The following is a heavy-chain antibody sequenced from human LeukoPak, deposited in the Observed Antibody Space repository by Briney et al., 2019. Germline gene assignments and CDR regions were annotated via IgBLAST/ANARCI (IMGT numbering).Heavy chain of an antibody. CDR1: GFTFSNAW. D-gene: IGHD3-3*01. J-gene: IGHJ6*02. V-gene: IGHV3-15*01. Sequence: GGSLRLSCAASGFTFSNAWVTWVRQAPGKGLEWVGRIKDKTDGETTDYGAPVKGRFIISRDDSKSTVYLQMNSLILEDTAVYYCSPWSGLDVWGQGTMVTVSS. CDR2: IKDKTDGETT. CDR3: SPWSGLDV.